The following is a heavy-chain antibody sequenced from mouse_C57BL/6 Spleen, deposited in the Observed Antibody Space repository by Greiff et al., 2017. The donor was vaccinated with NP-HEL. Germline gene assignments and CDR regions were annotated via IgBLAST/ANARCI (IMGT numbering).Heavy chain of an antibody. J-gene: IGHJ2*01. CDR3: ARRRGDY. CDR1: GYTFTSCW. Sequence: QVQLKQPGAELVMPGASVMLSCKASGYTFTSCWMPWVKQRPGQGLEWIGELDASDSYTNYHQKFKGKSTMTVDKSSSTAYMQRSSLTSEDSAVYYCARRRGDYWGQGTTLTVSS. V-gene: IGHV1-69*01. CDR2: LDASDSYT.